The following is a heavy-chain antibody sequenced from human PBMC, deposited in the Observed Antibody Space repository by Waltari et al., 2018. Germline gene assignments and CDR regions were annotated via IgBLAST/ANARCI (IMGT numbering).Heavy chain of an antibody. V-gene: IGHV3-23*01. CDR1: GFTFSSYA. D-gene: IGHD3-22*01. CDR3: ARGHYDSSGYPYYFDY. Sequence: VQPGGSLRLSCAASGFTFSSYAMSWVRQAPGKGLEWVSAISGSGGSTYYADSVKGRFTISRDNAKNTLYLQMNSLRAEDTAVYYCARGHYDSSGYPYYFDYWGQGTLVTVSS. CDR2: ISGSGGST. J-gene: IGHJ4*02.